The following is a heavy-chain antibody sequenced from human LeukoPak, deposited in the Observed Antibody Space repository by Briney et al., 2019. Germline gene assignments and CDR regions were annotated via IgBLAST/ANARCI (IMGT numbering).Heavy chain of an antibody. J-gene: IGHJ5*02. D-gene: IGHD4/OR15-4a*01. V-gene: IGHV3-21*01. CDR1: GFTFSSYS. CDR3: AREVLQQNTPRKNWFDP. Sequence: GGSLRLSCAASGFTFSSYSMNWVRQAPGKGLEWVSSISSSSSYIYYADSVKGRFTISRDNAKNSLYLQMNSLRAEDTAVYYCAREVLQQNTPRKNWFDPWGQGTLVTVSS. CDR2: ISSSSSYI.